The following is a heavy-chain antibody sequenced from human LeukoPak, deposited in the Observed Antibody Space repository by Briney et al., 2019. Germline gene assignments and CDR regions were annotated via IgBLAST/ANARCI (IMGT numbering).Heavy chain of an antibody. D-gene: IGHD3-10*01. CDR3: AKERYDGSGAAYDN. J-gene: IGHJ4*02. V-gene: IGHV3-9*01. CDR1: GFIFHDSV. CDR2: VSKKSDYM. Sequence: GGTLRLSCAASGFIFHDSVMHWVRQAPGKGLEWVSGVSKKSDYMAYADSVKGRFTISRDNAKNSLYLQMNSLRAEDTALYYCAKERYDGSGAAYDNWGQGTLVTVSS.